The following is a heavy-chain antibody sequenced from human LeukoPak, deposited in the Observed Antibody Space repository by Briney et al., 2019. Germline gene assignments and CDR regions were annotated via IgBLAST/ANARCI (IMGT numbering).Heavy chain of an antibody. D-gene: IGHD3-22*01. V-gene: IGHV4-34*01. Sequence: SETLSLTCAVYGGSFSGYYWSWIRQPPGKGLEWIGEINHSGSTNYNPSLKSRVTISVDTSKNQFSLKLSSVTAADTAVYYCARVPYYYDSSGYYYYFDYWGQGTLVTVSS. CDR2: INHSGST. CDR1: GGSFSGYY. J-gene: IGHJ4*02. CDR3: ARVPYYYDSSGYYYYFDY.